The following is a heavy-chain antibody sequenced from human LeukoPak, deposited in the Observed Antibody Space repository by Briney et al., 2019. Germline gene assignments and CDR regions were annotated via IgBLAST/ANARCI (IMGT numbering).Heavy chain of an antibody. D-gene: IGHD2-15*01. CDR3: ASAPGYCSGGSCYEDFDY. J-gene: IGHJ4*02. V-gene: IGHV1-18*01. CDR1: GYTFTSYG. CDR2: ISAYNDNT. Sequence: PGASVKVSCKAFGYTFTSYGISWVRQAPGQGLEWMGWISAYNDNTNYAQKLQGRVTMTTHTSTSTAYMELRSLRSDDTAVYYCASAPGYCSGGSCYEDFDYWGQGTLVTVSS.